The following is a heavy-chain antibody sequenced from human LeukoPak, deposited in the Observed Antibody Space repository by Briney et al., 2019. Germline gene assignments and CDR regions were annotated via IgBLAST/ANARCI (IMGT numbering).Heavy chain of an antibody. Sequence: PGGSLRLSCAASGFTFSSYAMSWVRQAPGKGLEWVSAISGSGGSTYYVDSVKGRFTISRDNSKNTLYLQMNSLRAEDTAVYYCATTGFGELLYLHAFDIWGQGTMVTVSS. CDR2: ISGSGGST. J-gene: IGHJ3*02. V-gene: IGHV3-23*01. D-gene: IGHD3-10*01. CDR1: GFTFSSYA. CDR3: ATTGFGELLYLHAFDI.